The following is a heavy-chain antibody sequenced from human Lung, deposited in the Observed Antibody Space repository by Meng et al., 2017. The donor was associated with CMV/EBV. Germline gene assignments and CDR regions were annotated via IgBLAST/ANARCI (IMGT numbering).Heavy chain of an antibody. CDR3: ARDPAASIFGVVTNEGYFDY. J-gene: IGHJ4*02. Sequence: LXCTVSGGSIRSYYWSWIRQPPGKGLEWIGYIYYSGSTNYNPSLKSRVTISVDTSKNQFSLKLSSVTAADTAVYYCARDPAASIFGVVTNEGYFDYXGQGXLVTVSS. V-gene: IGHV4-59*01. CDR2: IYYSGST. CDR1: GGSIRSYY. D-gene: IGHD3-3*01.